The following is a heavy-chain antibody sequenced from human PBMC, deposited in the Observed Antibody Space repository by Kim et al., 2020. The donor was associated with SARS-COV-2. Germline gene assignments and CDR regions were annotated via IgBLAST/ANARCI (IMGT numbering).Heavy chain of an antibody. J-gene: IGHJ4*02. Sequence: GSANYNPSLKSRVTMSVDMSKNQCSLKLSSVTAADTAVYYCAKYYGGVDSWGQGTLVTVSS. CDR3: AKYYGGVDS. V-gene: IGHV4-59*10. CDR2: GSA. D-gene: IGHD3-10*01.